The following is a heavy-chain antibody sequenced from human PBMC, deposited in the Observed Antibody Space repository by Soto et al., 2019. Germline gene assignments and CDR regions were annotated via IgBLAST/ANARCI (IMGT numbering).Heavy chain of an antibody. CDR1: GYTFAGYY. CDR2: INPNSGGT. D-gene: IGHD6-6*01. J-gene: IGHJ3*02. V-gene: IGHV1-2*04. CDR3: ASSYSSSSYAFDI. Sequence: ASVKVSCKASGYTFAGYYMHWVRQAPGQGLEWMGWINPNSGGTNYAQKFQGWVTMTRDTSISTAYMELSRLRSDDTAVYYCASSYSSSSYAFDIWGQGTMVTVSS.